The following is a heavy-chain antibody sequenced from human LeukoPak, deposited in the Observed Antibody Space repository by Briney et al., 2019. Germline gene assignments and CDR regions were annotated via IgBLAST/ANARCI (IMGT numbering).Heavy chain of an antibody. J-gene: IGHJ5*02. Sequence: GGSLRLSCAASGFTFDDYAMHWVRQAPGKGLEWVSLISGDGGSTYYADSVKGRFTISRDNSKNTLYVQMNSLRAEDTAVYYCAKARGFCSGGSCYNPFDPWGQGTLVTVSS. CDR2: ISGDGGST. D-gene: IGHD2-15*01. CDR1: GFTFDDYA. V-gene: IGHV3-43*02. CDR3: AKARGFCSGGSCYNPFDP.